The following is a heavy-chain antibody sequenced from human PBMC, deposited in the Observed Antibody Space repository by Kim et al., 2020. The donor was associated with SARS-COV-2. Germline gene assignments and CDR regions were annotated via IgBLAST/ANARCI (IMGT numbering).Heavy chain of an antibody. CDR2: IIPILGIA. Sequence: SVKVSCKASGGTFSSYAISWVRQAPGQGLEWMGRIIPILGIANYAQKFQGRVTITADKSTSTAYMELSSLRSEDTAVYYCARDKNPYGDYGVYYYYYYMDVWGKGTTVTVSS. CDR3: ARDKNPYGDYGVYYYYYYMDV. CDR1: GGTFSSYA. V-gene: IGHV1-69*04. D-gene: IGHD4-17*01. J-gene: IGHJ6*03.